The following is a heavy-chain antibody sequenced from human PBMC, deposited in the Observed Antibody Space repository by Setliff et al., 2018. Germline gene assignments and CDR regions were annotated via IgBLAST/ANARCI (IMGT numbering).Heavy chain of an antibody. CDR1: GYTFTGYY. Sequence: ASVKVSCKASGYTFTGYYMHWVRQAPGQGLEWMGWINPNSGGTNYAQKFQGRVTMTRDTSISTAYMELSRLRSDDTAVYYCAGDPQKTGDGKHAFDIWGQGTMVTV. CDR2: INPNSGGT. J-gene: IGHJ3*02. CDR3: AGDPQKTGDGKHAFDI. V-gene: IGHV1-2*02. D-gene: IGHD7-27*01.